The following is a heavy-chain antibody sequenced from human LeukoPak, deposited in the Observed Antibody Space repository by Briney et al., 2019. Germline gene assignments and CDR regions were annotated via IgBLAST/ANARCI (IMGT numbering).Heavy chain of an antibody. J-gene: IGHJ5*02. CDR1: GFTFSNAW. CDR2: IKSKTDGGTT. CDR3: TTDSYDYGDYPGRGPFDP. D-gene: IGHD4-17*01. V-gene: IGHV3-15*01. Sequence: GGSLRLSCAASGFTFSNAWMSWVRQAPGKGREWVGRIKSKTDGGTTDYAAPVKGRFTISRDDSKNTLYLQMNSLKTEDTAVYYCTTDSYDYGDYPGRGPFDPWGQGTLVTVSS.